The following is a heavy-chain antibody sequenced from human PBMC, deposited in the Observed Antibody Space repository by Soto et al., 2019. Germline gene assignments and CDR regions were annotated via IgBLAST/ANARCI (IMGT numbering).Heavy chain of an antibody. Sequence: SVKVSCKASGGTFSTFGISWVRQAPGQGLEWMGGIIPFFGTARYSQKFEDRITITADESTNTVYVDLRSLTSEDTAIYYCAKSAPMDAGDKYYYDFWGQGALVTVSS. V-gene: IGHV1-69*13. D-gene: IGHD4-17*01. J-gene: IGHJ4*02. CDR3: AKSAPMDAGDKYYYDF. CDR2: IIPFFGTA. CDR1: GGTFSTFG.